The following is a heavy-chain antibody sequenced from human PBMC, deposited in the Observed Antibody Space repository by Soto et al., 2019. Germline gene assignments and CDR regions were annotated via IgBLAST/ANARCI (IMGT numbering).Heavy chain of an antibody. CDR1: GFTVSSNY. V-gene: IGHV3-66*01. Sequence: GGSLRLSCAASGFTVSSNYMSWVRQPPGKGLEWVSVIYSSGSTYYADSVKGRFTISRDNSKNTLYLQMNSLRAEDTAVYYCARELLVTRLEEYMDVWGKGTTVTVSS. D-gene: IGHD3-9*01. J-gene: IGHJ6*03. CDR3: ARELLVTRLEEYMDV. CDR2: IYSSGST.